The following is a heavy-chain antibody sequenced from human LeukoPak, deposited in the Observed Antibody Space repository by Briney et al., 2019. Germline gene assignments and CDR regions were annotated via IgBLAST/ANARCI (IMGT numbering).Heavy chain of an antibody. V-gene: IGHV3-9*01. CDR1: GISFDDHA. CDR2: INWSGGTI. CDR3: AVGQTPELFGSGSSFHF. D-gene: IGHD3-10*01. Sequence: PGGSLRLSCVASGISFDDHAMHWLRQAPGKGLEWVSGINWSGGTIVYTDSAKGRFTISRDNAKSSLYLQMNTLRGEDTAFYHCAVGQTPELFGSGSSFHFWGQGTLVTVSS. J-gene: IGHJ4*02.